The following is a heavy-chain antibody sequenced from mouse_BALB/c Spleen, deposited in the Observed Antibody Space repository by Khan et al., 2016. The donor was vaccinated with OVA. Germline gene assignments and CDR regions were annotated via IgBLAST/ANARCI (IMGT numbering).Heavy chain of an antibody. V-gene: IGHV2-6-4*01. Sequence: QVQLKESGPGLVTPSQSLSITSTVSGFSLSRYNIHWVRQPPGKGLEWLGMIWGGGGTDYNSTLKSRLTISKYKSKSQVFLKMNSLQTDDTAMYYCARAYYRYDGYYAMDYWGQGPSVTVS. D-gene: IGHD2-14*01. CDR1: GFSLSRYN. CDR3: ARAYYRYDGYYAMDY. J-gene: IGHJ4*01. CDR2: IWGGGGT.